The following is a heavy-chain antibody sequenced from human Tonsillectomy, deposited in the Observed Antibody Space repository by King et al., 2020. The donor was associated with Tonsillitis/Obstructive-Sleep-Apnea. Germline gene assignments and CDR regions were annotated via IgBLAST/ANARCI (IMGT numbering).Heavy chain of an antibody. V-gene: IGHV3-72*01. CDR1: GFTFSDHY. D-gene: IGHD2-2*01. CDR2: TRNKANSYTT. J-gene: IGHJ6*03. CDR3: AREYCSSTSCYLSYYYYYMDV. Sequence: VQLVESGGGLVQPGGSLRLSCAASGFTFSDHYMDWVRQAPGKGLEWVGRTRNKANSYTTEYAASVKGGFTISRDDSKNSLYLQMNSLKTEDTAVYYCAREYCSSTSCYLSYYYYYMDVWGKGTTVTVSS.